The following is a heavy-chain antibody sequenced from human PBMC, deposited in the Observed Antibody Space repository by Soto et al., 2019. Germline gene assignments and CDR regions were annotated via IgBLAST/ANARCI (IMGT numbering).Heavy chain of an antibody. CDR1: GYTFTDYA. CDR2: FDTGNGNT. V-gene: IGHV1-3*04. CDR3: ARGAKWDPRSVEGQQDYYFDY. D-gene: IGHD1-26*01. Sequence: GASVNVSCKPSGYTFTDYAIHWVRQAPGHSLEGLGWFDTGNGNTKYSQNFQDRLTITRDRFARTTAMEVNSLNYGHTALYYCARGAKWDPRSVEGQQDYYFDYCGRRTLVTVSS. J-gene: IGHJ4*02.